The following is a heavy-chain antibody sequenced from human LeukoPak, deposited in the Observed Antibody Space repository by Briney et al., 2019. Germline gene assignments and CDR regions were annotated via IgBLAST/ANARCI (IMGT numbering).Heavy chain of an antibody. CDR1: GGSFSGYY. CDR3: ARGSTIFGVVIRFDP. CDR2: INHSGST. V-gene: IGHV4-34*01. J-gene: IGHJ5*02. Sequence: SETLSLTCAVYGGSFSGYYWSWIRQPPGKGLEWIGEINHSGSTNYNPSLKSRVTISVDTSKNQFSLKLSSVTAADTAVYYCARGSTIFGVVIRFDPWGQGTLVTVSS. D-gene: IGHD3-3*01.